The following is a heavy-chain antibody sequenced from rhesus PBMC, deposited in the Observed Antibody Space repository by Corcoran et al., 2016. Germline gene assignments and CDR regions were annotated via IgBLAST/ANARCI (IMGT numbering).Heavy chain of an antibody. V-gene: IGHV4-173*01. CDR1: GDSITSNF. Sequence: QLQLQESGPGLVKPSETLTLTCAVSGDSITSNFWSWVRQPPGKGLEVLGRIYGPNGDTDYNPSLRSRVSISRDTAKKPFSLNLTSVTAADTAVYYCARPSGQLVLHYWGQGVLVTVSS. J-gene: IGHJ4*01. CDR2: IYGPNGDT. CDR3: ARPSGQLVLHY. D-gene: IGHD6-13*01.